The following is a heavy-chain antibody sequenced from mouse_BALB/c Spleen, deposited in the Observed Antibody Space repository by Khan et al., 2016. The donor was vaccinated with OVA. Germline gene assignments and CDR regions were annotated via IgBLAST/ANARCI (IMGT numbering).Heavy chain of an antibody. Sequence: VQLQQSGPELEKPGASVKISCKASGYSFTGYNMNWVKQSNGKSLEWIGNIDPYYGGATYNQKFKGKATLTVEKSSSTAYMQLKSLTSVDSAVYYCTRGYGNYVRYYFDYWGQGTTLTVSS. CDR3: TRGYGNYVRYYFDY. V-gene: IGHV1-39*01. CDR2: IDPYYGGA. D-gene: IGHD2-10*02. CDR1: GYSFTGYN. J-gene: IGHJ2*01.